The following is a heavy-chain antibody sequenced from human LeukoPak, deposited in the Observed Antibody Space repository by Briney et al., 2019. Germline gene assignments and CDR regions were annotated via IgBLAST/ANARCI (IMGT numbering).Heavy chain of an antibody. Sequence: GRSLRLSCAASGFTFDDYAMHWVRQAPGKGLEWVSGISWNSGSIGYADSVKGRFTTSRDNAKNSLYLQMNSLRAEDTALYYCAKDGAPNYDFWSGYYYFDYWGQGTLVTVSS. CDR2: ISWNSGSI. D-gene: IGHD3-3*01. V-gene: IGHV3-9*01. CDR1: GFTFDDYA. CDR3: AKDGAPNYDFWSGYYYFDY. J-gene: IGHJ4*02.